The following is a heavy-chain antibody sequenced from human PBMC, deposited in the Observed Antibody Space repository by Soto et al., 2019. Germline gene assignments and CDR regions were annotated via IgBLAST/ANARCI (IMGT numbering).Heavy chain of an antibody. CDR3: AKADGEQWLIPHLDN. D-gene: IGHD6-19*01. Sequence: GGSLRLSCEASGFNFKKFAMGCVRQAPGEGLEWVSGISCCGGSTFYADSVKGRFSLARDDSKNTLSLQLNSLRVEDTAHYYCAKADGEQWLIPHLDNWGQGTQVTVS. J-gene: IGHJ1*01. CDR2: ISCCGGST. V-gene: IGHV3-23*01. CDR1: GFNFKKFA.